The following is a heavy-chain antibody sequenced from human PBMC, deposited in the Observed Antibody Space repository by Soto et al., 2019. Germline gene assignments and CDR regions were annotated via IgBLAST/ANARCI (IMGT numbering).Heavy chain of an antibody. D-gene: IGHD6-13*01. V-gene: IGHV3-30-3*01. CDR3: ARGSIAAVGGYYYGMDV. CDR1: GFTFSNYA. J-gene: IGHJ6*02. Sequence: QVQLVESGGGVVQPGRSLRLSCAASGFTFSNYAMHWVRQAPGKGLEWVTVISYDRNNKYYADSVKGRFTISRDNSKNTLYLQMDSLRAEDTALYYCARGSIAAVGGYYYGMDVWGQGTTVTVSS. CDR2: ISYDRNNK.